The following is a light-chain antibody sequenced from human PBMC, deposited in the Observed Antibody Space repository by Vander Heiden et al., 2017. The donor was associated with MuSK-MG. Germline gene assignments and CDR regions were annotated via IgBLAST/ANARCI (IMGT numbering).Light chain of an antibody. CDR3: QQYGTSPFT. V-gene: IGKV3-20*01. CDR1: QSVSINY. Sequence: EIVLTQSPGTLSLSPRERATLSCRASQSVSINYLAWYQQRPGQAPRLLIYDASSRATGIADRFRGSGSGTDFSLTINGLEPEDSAVYYCQQYGTSPFTFGQGTKLEIK. J-gene: IGKJ2*01. CDR2: DAS.